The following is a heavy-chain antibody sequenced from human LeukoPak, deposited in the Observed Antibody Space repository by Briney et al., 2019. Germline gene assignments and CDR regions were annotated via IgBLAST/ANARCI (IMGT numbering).Heavy chain of an antibody. CDR3: ARGVPLGFLKGSIDY. CDR1: GGSFSGYY. CDR2: INHTGST. J-gene: IGHJ4*02. Sequence: SETLSLTCAVYGGSFSGYYWSWIRQPPGKGLEWIGEINHTGSTNYNPSLKSRVTISVDTSKNQFSLKLSSVTAAYTAVYYCARGVPLGFLKGSIDYWGQGTLVTVSS. V-gene: IGHV4-34*01. D-gene: IGHD3-3*01.